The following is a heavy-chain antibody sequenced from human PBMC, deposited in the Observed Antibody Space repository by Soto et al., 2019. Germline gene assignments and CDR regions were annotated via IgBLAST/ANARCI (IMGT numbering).Heavy chain of an antibody. D-gene: IGHD3-3*01. J-gene: IGHJ5*02. V-gene: IGHV4-34*01. CDR1: GGSVDGYY. CDR3: ATRITVFGLLIPPFDP. CDR2: INHTRGT. Sequence: SETLSLTCAVYGGSVDGYYWNWIRQPPGKGLEWIGEINHTRGTHYNPSLKSRVTMSVDTSKNQFSLRLSSVTAADTAIYYCATRITVFGLLIPPFDPWGQGTQVTVS.